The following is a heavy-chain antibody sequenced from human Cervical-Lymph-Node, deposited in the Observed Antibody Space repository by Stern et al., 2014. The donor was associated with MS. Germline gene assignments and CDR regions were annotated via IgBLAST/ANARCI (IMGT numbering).Heavy chain of an antibody. CDR2: ISNNGDTI. Sequence: TWVRQAPGKGLEWVSYISNNGDTIYYADSVRGRFTISRDNAKNSLFLQMNSLRAEDTALYYCARGQTVETQYYYYGMDVWGRGTTVTVSS. V-gene: IGHV3-11*01. CDR3: ARGQTVETQYYYYGMDV. D-gene: IGHD4-23*01. J-gene: IGHJ6*02.